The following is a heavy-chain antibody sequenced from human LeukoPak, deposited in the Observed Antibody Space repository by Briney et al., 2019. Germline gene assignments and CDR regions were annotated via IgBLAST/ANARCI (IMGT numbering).Heavy chain of an antibody. D-gene: IGHD5-18*01. J-gene: IGHJ6*02. CDR2: IYSGGST. V-gene: IGHV3-66*01. CDR3: ARDEDTAMVRPDV. Sequence: GGSLRLSCAASGFTVSSNYMSWVRQAPGKGLEWVSVIYSGGSTYYADSVKGRFTISRDNSKSTLYLQMNSLRAEDTAVYYCARDEDTAMVRPDVWGQGTTVTVSS. CDR1: GFTVSSNY.